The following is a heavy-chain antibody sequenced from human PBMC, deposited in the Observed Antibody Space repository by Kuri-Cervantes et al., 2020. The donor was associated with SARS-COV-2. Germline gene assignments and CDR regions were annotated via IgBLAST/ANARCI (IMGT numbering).Heavy chain of an antibody. D-gene: IGHD3-10*01. CDR3: AKEGPGGESH. V-gene: IGHV3-21*04. Sequence: GGSLRLSCAASGFTFKSYSMNWVRQAPGKGLEWVSTIGSSSSYIYYADSVKGRFTISRDNSKNSLYLQMNSLRTEDTALYCCAKEGPGGESHWGQGTLVTVSS. J-gene: IGHJ4*02. CDR1: GFTFKSYS. CDR2: IGSSSSYI.